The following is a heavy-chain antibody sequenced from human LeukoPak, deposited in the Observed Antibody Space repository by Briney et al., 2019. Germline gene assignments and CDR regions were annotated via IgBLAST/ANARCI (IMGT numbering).Heavy chain of an antibody. Sequence: GESLKISCKGSGYSFTSYWIGWVRQMPGKGLEWMGIIYPGDSDTRYSPSFQGQVTISTDKSIRYAQLQGRSPKASDTAMYYCARLEAVACQGGFDYWGQGTLVNVSS. V-gene: IGHV5-51*01. J-gene: IGHJ4*02. D-gene: IGHD6-19*01. CDR1: GYSFTSYW. CDR3: ARLEAVACQGGFDY. CDR2: IYPGDSDT.